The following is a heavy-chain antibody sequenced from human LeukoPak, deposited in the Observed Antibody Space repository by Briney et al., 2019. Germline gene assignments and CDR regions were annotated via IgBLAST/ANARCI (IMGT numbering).Heavy chain of an antibody. CDR3: ARGHSAVNYYDSSGYIDY. V-gene: IGHV3-53*01. Sequence: GGSLRLSCAASGFTVTNKYMGWVRQAPGEGLECVSVIYGGGSTYYTDSVKGRFTISRDNSKNTLYLQMNSLRAEDTAVYYCARGHSAVNYYDSSGYIDYWGQGTLVTVSS. D-gene: IGHD3-22*01. CDR1: GFTVTNKY. J-gene: IGHJ4*02. CDR2: IYGGGST.